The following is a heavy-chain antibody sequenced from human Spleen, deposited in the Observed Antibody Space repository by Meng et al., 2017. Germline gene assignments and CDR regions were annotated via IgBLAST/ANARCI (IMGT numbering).Heavy chain of an antibody. Sequence: GSLRLSCTVSGGSIRSSSYYWGWIRQPPGKGLEWIGSIYYSGSTYYTPSLKSRVTISVDMSKNQFSLKLSSVTDADTAVYYCARDRANWSNDFDDWGQGTLVTVSS. D-gene: IGHD1-1*01. J-gene: IGHJ4*02. CDR2: IYYSGST. V-gene: IGHV4-39*07. CDR1: GGSIRSSSYY. CDR3: ARDRANWSNDFDD.